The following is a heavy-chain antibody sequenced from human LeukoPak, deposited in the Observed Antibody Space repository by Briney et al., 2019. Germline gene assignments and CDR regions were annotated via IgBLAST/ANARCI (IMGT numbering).Heavy chain of an antibody. D-gene: IGHD6-19*01. V-gene: IGHV3-23*01. CDR2: ISGSGGST. CDR3: AKGSRKWLVPGDYFDY. CDR1: GFTFSSYA. J-gene: IGHJ4*02. Sequence: GGSLRLSCAASGFTFSSYAMGWVRQAPGKGLEWVSAISGSGGSTYYADSVKGRFSISRDNSKNTLYLQMNSLRAEDTAVYYCAKGSRKWLVPGDYFDYWGQGTLVTVSS.